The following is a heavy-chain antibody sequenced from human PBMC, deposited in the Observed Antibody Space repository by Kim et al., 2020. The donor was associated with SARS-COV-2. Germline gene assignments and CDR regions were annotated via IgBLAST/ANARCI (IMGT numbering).Heavy chain of an antibody. CDR1: GFTFSNAW. J-gene: IGHJ6*02. CDR2: IKSKTDGGTT. CDR3: TTVTPKYSSSWYYSLRANYYYYGMDV. Sequence: GGSLRLSCAASGFTFSNAWMSWVRQAPGKGLEWVGRIKSKTDGGTTDYAAPVKGRFTISRDDSKNTLYLQMNSLKTEDTAVYYCTTVTPKYSSSWYYSLRANYYYYGMDVWGQGTTVTVSS. V-gene: IGHV3-15*01. D-gene: IGHD6-13*01.